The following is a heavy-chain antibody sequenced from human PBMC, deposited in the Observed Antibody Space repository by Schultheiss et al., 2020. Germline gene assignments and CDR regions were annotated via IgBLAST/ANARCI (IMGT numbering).Heavy chain of an antibody. D-gene: IGHD2-21*02. CDR2: INPNSGGT. V-gene: IGHV1-2*04. CDR3: ARGVTAIQNWFDP. CDR1: GYTFTGYY. Sequence: ASVKVSCKASGYTFTGYYMHWVRQAPGQGLEWMGWINPNSGGTNYAQKFQGWVTMTRDTSISTAYMELSRLRSDDTAVYYCARGVTAIQNWFDPWGQGTLVTVSS. J-gene: IGHJ5*02.